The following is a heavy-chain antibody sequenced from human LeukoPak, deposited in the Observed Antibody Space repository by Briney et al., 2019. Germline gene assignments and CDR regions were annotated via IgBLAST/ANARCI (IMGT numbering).Heavy chain of an antibody. D-gene: IGHD6-13*01. Sequence: ASEKLSCTASGSTFTSYGISWMRQAPGQGLEWMGWISAYNGNTNNAQKLQGRVTMTTDTSTSTAYMELRSLRSDDTAVYYCARGARIAAAGNYYYYYGMDVWGEGTTVTVSS. J-gene: IGHJ6*04. CDR2: ISAYNGNT. CDR1: GSTFTSYG. V-gene: IGHV1-18*01. CDR3: ARGARIAAAGNYYYYYGMDV.